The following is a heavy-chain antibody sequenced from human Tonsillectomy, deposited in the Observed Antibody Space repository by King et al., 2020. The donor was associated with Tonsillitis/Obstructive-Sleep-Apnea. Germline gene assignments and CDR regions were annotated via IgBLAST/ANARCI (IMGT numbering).Heavy chain of an antibody. CDR3: ARLGGITIFGVVNDMDV. Sequence: QLVQSGAEVKKPGSSVKVSCKASGGTFSSYAISWVRQAPGQGLEWMGGIIPIFGTANYAQKFQGRVTITADESTSTAYMELSSLRSEDTAVYYCARLGGITIFGVVNDMDVWGKGTTVTVSS. CDR1: GGTFSSYA. CDR2: IIPIFGTA. J-gene: IGHJ6*03. V-gene: IGHV1-69*01. D-gene: IGHD3-3*01.